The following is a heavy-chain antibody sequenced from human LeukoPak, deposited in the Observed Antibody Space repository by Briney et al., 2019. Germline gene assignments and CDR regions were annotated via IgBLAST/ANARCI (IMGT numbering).Heavy chain of an antibody. CDR2: ISYDGSNK. Sequence: GGSLRLSCAASGFTFSSYAMHWVRQAPGKGLEWMAVISYDGSNKYYADSVKGRFTIFRDNSKNTLYLQMNSLRAEDTAVYYCARDRTLYYYDSSGYHDYWGQGTLVTVSS. CDR1: GFTFSSYA. CDR3: ARDRTLYYYDSSGYHDY. V-gene: IGHV3-30-3*01. J-gene: IGHJ4*02. D-gene: IGHD3-22*01.